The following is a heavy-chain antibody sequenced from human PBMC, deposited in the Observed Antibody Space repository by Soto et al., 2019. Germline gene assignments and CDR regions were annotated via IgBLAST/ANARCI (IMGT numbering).Heavy chain of an antibody. Sequence: GESLKISCKASGYSFTSYWISWVRQLPGKGLEWMGRIDPSDSYTNYSPSFQGHVTMSVDKSISTAYLRWSSLKASDTAMYYCARLDDSPSRTFDIWGQGTMVTVSS. CDR2: IDPSDSYT. CDR3: ARLDDSPSRTFDI. V-gene: IGHV5-10-1*01. D-gene: IGHD3-16*01. CDR1: GYSFTSYW. J-gene: IGHJ3*02.